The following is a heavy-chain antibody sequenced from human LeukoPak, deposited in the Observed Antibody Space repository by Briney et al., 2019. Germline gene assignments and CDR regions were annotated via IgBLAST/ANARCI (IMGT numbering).Heavy chain of an antibody. Sequence: ASVKVSCKASGYTFTSYGISWVRQAPGQGLEWMGWISAYNGNTNYAQKLQGRVTMTTDTSTSTAYMELRSLRSDDTAVYYCARDQRYFDWLGQGDYGMDVWGQGTTVTVSS. CDR1: GYTFTSYG. CDR3: ARDQRYFDWLGQGDYGMDV. D-gene: IGHD3-9*01. J-gene: IGHJ6*02. CDR2: ISAYNGNT. V-gene: IGHV1-18*01.